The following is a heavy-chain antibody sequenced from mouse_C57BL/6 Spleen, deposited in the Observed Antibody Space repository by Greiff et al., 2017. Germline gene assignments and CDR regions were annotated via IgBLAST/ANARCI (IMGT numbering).Heavy chain of an antibody. CDR2: IDPSASYT. D-gene: IGHD2-5*01. J-gene: IGHJ2*01. CDR3: ARPYYSNYFDY. CDR1: GYTFTSYW. V-gene: IGHV1-50*01. Sequence: QVQLQQPGAELVKPGASVKLSCKASGYTFTSYWMQWVKQRPGQGLEWIGEIDPSASYTNYNQKVKGKAILTVDTSSSTAYMQLSSLTSEDSAVYYCARPYYSNYFDYWGQGTTLTVSS.